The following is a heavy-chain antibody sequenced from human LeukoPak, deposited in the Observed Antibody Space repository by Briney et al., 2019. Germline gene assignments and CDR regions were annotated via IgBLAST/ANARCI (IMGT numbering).Heavy chain of an antibody. CDR2: ISGSGGYT. J-gene: IGHJ4*02. CDR1: GFTFSSYA. CDR3: ARDRDYYDSSGYPTPGGYFDY. V-gene: IGHV3-23*01. D-gene: IGHD3-22*01. Sequence: PGGSLRLSCAASGFTFSSYAMSWVRQAPGKGLEWVSSISGSGGYTYYADSVKGRFTISRDNSKNTLYLQMNSLRAEDTAVYYCARDRDYYDSSGYPTPGGYFDYWGQGTLVTVSS.